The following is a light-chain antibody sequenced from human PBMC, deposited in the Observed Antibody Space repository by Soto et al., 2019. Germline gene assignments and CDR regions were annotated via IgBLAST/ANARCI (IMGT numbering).Light chain of an antibody. CDR3: MQGTHWPWT. Sequence: DVVMTQSPLSLPVTLGQAASISCRSSQSLVYSDGNTYLTWFQQRPGQSPRRLFYKVSNRDYGAPDRFSGSGSGTDFTLKISRVEAEDVGVYYCMQGTHWPWTFGQGTKVEIK. J-gene: IGKJ1*01. CDR2: KVS. V-gene: IGKV2-30*01. CDR1: QSLVYSDGNTY.